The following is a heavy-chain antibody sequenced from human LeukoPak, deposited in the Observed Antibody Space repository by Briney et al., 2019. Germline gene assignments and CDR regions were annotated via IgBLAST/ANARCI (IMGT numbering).Heavy chain of an antibody. CDR1: GYTFTSYA. Sequence: ASVKVSCKASGYTFTSYAMHWVRQAPGQRLEWMGWINAGNGNTKYSQKFQGRVTITRDTSASTAYMELSSLRSEDTAVYYCASRGTDGYSSSWYAWSLYYYGMDVRGQGTTVTVSS. CDR2: INAGNGNT. CDR3: ASRGTDGYSSSWYAWSLYYYGMDV. D-gene: IGHD6-13*01. J-gene: IGHJ6*02. V-gene: IGHV1-3*01.